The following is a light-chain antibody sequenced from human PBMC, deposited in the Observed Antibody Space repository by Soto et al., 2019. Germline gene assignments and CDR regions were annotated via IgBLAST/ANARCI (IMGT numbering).Light chain of an antibody. J-gene: IGKJ1*01. CDR1: QSVSSY. Sequence: EIVLTQSPATLSLSPGERATLSCRASQSVSSYLAWYQQTPGQAPMLLIDDASSGATGIPARFSGSGSGTDFTLTISSLEPEDFAVYCCQQRSNLPPTFGQGTKVEIK. CDR3: QQRSNLPPT. V-gene: IGKV3-11*01. CDR2: DAS.